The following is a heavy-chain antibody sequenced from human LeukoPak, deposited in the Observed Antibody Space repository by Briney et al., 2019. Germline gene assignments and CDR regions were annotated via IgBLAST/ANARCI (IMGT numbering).Heavy chain of an antibody. Sequence: ASVKLSCKASGYTFRQYSISWVRQAPGKGFEWMGWVSPSHTTRVYAQEFQGRVTVTADTNTNTVSMELRSLRFDDTAVYFCARDYILPLETDNGDGFAIWGQGTVVTVSS. V-gene: IGHV1-18*01. CDR2: VSPSHTTR. J-gene: IGHJ3*01. CDR3: ARDYILPLETDNGDGFAI. D-gene: IGHD5-24*01. CDR1: GYTFRQYS.